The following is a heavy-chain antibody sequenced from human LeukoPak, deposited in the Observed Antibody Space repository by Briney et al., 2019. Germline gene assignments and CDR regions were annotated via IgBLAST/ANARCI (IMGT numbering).Heavy chain of an antibody. J-gene: IGHJ4*02. D-gene: IGHD2-21*02. V-gene: IGHV3-7*01. Sequence: SGGSLRLSCAASGFTLSSYWMSWVRQAPGKGLEWVANIKQDGSEKNYVDSVKGRFTISRDNAKSSLYLQMNSLRAEDTAVYYCVSTATFDYWGQGTLVTVPS. CDR1: GFTLSSYW. CDR3: VSTATFDY. CDR2: IKQDGSEK.